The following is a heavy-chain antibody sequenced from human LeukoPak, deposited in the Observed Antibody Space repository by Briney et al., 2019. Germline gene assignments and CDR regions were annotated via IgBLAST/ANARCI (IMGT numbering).Heavy chain of an antibody. CDR3: AADAVTTDLRGYSGYDQC. CDR2: IVVGSGNT. V-gene: IGHV1-58*01. Sequence: SVKVSCKASGFTFTSSAVQWVRQARGQRLEWIGWIVVGSGNTNYAQKFQERVTITRDMSTSTAYMELSSLRSEDTAVYYCAADAVTTDLRGYSGYDQCWGQGTLVTVSS. D-gene: IGHD5-12*01. CDR1: GFTFTSSA. J-gene: IGHJ4*02.